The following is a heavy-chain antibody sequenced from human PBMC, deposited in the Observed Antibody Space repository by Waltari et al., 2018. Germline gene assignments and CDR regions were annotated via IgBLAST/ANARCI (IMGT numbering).Heavy chain of an antibody. Sequence: EVQLVESGGGLIQPGGSLRLSCTASGFPISSNDMSWVRQAPGKGLEWVSVLYSGDSTFYTDSVKGRFTISRDNSKNTLYLQMNSLRVDDSAVYYCAKLHPPTPYWGQGTLVTVSS. V-gene: IGHV3-53*01. CDR1: GFPISSND. D-gene: IGHD2-15*01. J-gene: IGHJ4*02. CDR3: AKLHPPTPY. CDR2: LYSGDST.